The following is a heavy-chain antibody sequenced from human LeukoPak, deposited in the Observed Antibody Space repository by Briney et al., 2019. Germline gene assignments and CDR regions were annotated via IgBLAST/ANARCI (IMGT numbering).Heavy chain of an antibody. Sequence: GGSLRLSCAASGFTFSSYGMHWVRQAPGKGLEWVAVIWYDGSNKYYADSVKGRFTISRDNSKNTLYLQMNSLRAEDTAVYYCARSFSHRGWYYFDYWGQGTLVTVSS. CDR1: GFTFSSYG. CDR2: IWYDGSNK. D-gene: IGHD6-19*01. V-gene: IGHV3-33*01. J-gene: IGHJ4*02. CDR3: ARSFSHRGWYYFDY.